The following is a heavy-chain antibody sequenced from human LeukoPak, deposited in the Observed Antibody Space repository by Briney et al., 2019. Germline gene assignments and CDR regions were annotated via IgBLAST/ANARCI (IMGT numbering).Heavy chain of an antibody. CDR3: ARAGRDGYQLDY. Sequence: SETLSLTCAVYGGSFSGYYWSWIRQPPGKGLEWIGYIYYSGSTNYNPSLKSRVTISVDTSKNQFSLKLSSVTAADTAVYYCARAGRDGYQLDYWGQGTLVTVSS. V-gene: IGHV4-59*01. CDR2: IYYSGST. D-gene: IGHD5-24*01. J-gene: IGHJ4*02. CDR1: GGSFSGYY.